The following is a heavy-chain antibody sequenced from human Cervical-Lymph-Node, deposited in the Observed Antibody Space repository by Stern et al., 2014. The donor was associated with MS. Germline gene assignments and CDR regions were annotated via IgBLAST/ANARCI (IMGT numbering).Heavy chain of an antibody. CDR2: ISWNSGNI. V-gene: IGHV3-9*01. CDR1: GFTFDDYA. J-gene: IGHJ4*02. Sequence: VQLVESGGGLVQPGRSLRLSCAASGFTFDDYAMHWVRQPPGKGLERVSGISWNSGNIGYADSVKGRFTISRDNAKNSLYLQMNSLRAEDTALYYCAKDINLRGTYYFDYWGQGTLVTVSS. D-gene: IGHD2-15*01. CDR3: AKDINLRGTYYFDY.